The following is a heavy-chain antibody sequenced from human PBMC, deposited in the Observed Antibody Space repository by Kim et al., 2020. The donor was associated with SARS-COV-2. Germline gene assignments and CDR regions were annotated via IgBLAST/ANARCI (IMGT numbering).Heavy chain of an antibody. D-gene: IGHD2-15*01. CDR3: TTHIVVVVAAKVVGY. CDR2: IKSKTDGGTT. J-gene: IGHJ4*02. V-gene: IGHV3-15*01. Sequence: GGSLRLSCAASGFTFNNAWMSWVRQAPGKGLEWVGRIKSKTDGGTTDYAAPVKGRFTISRDDSKNTLYLQMNSLKTEDTAVYYCTTHIVVVVAAKVVGYWGQGTMVTVSS. CDR1: GFTFNNAW.